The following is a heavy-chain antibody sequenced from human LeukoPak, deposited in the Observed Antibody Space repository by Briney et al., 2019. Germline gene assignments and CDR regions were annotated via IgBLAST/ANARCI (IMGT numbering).Heavy chain of an antibody. CDR3: ARFSGAFDI. CDR2: IYTSGST. D-gene: IGHD3-10*01. J-gene: IGHJ3*02. CDR1: GVSISSGAYY. V-gene: IGHV4-30-4*01. Sequence: SETLSLTCAVSGVSISSGAYYWSWIRQPPGKGLEWIGYIYTSGSTNYNPSLKSRVTISVDTSKNQFSLKLSSVTAADTAVYYCARFSGAFDIWGQGTMVTVSS.